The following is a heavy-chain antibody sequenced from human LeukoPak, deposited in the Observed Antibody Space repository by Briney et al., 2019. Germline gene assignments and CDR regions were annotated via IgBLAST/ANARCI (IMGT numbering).Heavy chain of an antibody. J-gene: IGHJ4*02. CDR1: GGSFSGYY. Sequence: SETLSLTCAVYGGSFSGYYWSWIRQPPGKGLEWIGEINHSGSTNYNPSLKSRVTISVDTSKNQFSLKLSSVTAADTAVYYCARGRRGFGGLFRYWGQGTLVTVSS. CDR3: ARGRRGFGGLFRY. V-gene: IGHV4-34*01. D-gene: IGHD3-10*01. CDR2: INHSGST.